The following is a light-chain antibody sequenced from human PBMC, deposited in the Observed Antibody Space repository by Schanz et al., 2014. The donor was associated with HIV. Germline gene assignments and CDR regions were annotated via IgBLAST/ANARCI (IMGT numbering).Light chain of an antibody. Sequence: QSLLTQPPSVAAAPGQKVTISCSGSSSNIGSDLVSWFQQLPGRAPKLLIYDNDKRPSGIPDRFSGSKSGTSATLGISGLQSEDEADYYCATWDDSLKNWVFGGGTKLTVL. J-gene: IGLJ3*02. CDR1: SSNIGSDL. CDR2: DND. CDR3: ATWDDSLKNWV. V-gene: IGLV1-51*01.